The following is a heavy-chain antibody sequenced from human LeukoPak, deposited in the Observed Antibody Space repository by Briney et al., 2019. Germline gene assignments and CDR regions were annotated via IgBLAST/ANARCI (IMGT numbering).Heavy chain of an antibody. CDR1: GYTFTGYY. V-gene: IGHV1-2*02. CDR2: INPNTGGT. D-gene: IGHD3-22*01. Sequence: ASVKVSCKASGYTFTGYYMHWVRRAPGHGLEWMGWINPNTGGTNYAQKFQGMVTMTRDTAISTAYMELSRLRSDDTAVYYCERYGGNYYDSRGDYLDDYWGQGTMVTVSS. CDR3: ERYGGNYYDSRGDYLDDY. J-gene: IGHJ4*02.